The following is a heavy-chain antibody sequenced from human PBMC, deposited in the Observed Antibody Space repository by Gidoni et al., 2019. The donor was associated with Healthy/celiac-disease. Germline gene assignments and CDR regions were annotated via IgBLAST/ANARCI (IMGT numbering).Heavy chain of an antibody. J-gene: IGHJ5*02. CDR3: ATSRPAGPPTDGFDP. CDR2: FDPEDGET. CDR1: GYTLTELS. V-gene: IGHV1-24*01. D-gene: IGHD6-19*01. Sequence: QVQLVQSGAEVKKPGASVKVSCKVSGYTLTELSMHWVRQAPGKGLEWMGGFDPEDGETIYEKKFQGRVTMTEETSTETAYRELRGLRSEDTAVYYCATSRPAGPPTDGFDPWGQGTLVTVSS.